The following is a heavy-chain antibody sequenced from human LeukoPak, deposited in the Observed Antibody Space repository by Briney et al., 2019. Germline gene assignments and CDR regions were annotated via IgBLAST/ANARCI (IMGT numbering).Heavy chain of an antibody. CDR1: GGSISSSSYY. J-gene: IGHJ5*02. V-gene: IGHV4-61*05. D-gene: IGHD3-10*01. CDR2: IYYSGST. Sequence: KTSETLSLTCTVSGGSISSSSYYWGWIRQPPGKGLEWIGYIYYSGSTNYNPSLKSRVTISVDTSKNQFSLKLSSVTAADTAVYYCARHYYGSGSYYPSNWFDPWGQGTLVTVSS. CDR3: ARHYYGSGSYYPSNWFDP.